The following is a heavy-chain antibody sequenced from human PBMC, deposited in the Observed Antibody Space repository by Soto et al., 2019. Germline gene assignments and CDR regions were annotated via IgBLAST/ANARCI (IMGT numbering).Heavy chain of an antibody. CDR2: ISGSGSTI. CDR1: GFTFSNYA. J-gene: IGHJ5*02. CDR3: ARSWGVVTAPGAFDP. D-gene: IGHD2-21*02. Sequence: GGSLRLSCAASGFTFSNYAMGWVRQAPGKGLEWVSCISGSGSTIYYADSVKGRFTISRDNAKNSLYLQMNSLRAEDTAVYYCARSWGVVTAPGAFDPWGQGTLVTVSS. V-gene: IGHV3-48*03.